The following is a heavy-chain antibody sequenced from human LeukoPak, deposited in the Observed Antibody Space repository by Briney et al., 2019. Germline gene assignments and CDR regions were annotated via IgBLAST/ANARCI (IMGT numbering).Heavy chain of an antibody. J-gene: IGHJ6*03. CDR1: GGTVSSSA. CDR3: ARETTSSARGFNYYYMDV. CDR2: IIPIFGTA. V-gene: IGHV1-69*13. Sequence: SVKVSCKASGGTVSSSAVNWVRQAPGQGLEWMGAIIPIFGTADYAQRLQGRVTITADESTGTAYMELSSLRSDDTAVYYCARETTSSARGFNYYYMDVWGKGTTVTVSS. D-gene: IGHD2-2*01.